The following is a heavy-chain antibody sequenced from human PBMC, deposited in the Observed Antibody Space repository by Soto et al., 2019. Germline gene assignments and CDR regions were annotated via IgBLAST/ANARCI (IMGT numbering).Heavy chain of an antibody. J-gene: IGHJ5*02. Sequence: PSETLSLTCTVSGGSISTYYWSWIRQPPGKGLEWIGYIYYTGSTNYNPSLKSRVTISVDTSKNQFSLKLSSVTAADTAVYYCARASGCSGDSCAFDPWGQGTLVTVS. CDR1: GGSISTYY. CDR3: ARASGCSGDSCAFDP. CDR2: IYYTGST. V-gene: IGHV4-59*01. D-gene: IGHD2-15*01.